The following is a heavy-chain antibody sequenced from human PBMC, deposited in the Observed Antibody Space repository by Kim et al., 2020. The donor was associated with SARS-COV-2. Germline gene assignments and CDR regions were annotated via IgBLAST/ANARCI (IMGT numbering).Heavy chain of an antibody. Sequence: SETLSLTCTVSSDSITAYYWSWIRQLPGKGLEWIGYIFYSGSTNHNPSLNSRVTISWDTYRNHFSLDLTSVTHADTAVNYCARSEGRASWHQFDYWGRGILVPVSS. J-gene: IGHJ4*02. CDR3: ARSEGRASWHQFDY. CDR1: SDSITAYY. V-gene: IGHV4-59*01. CDR2: IFYSGST.